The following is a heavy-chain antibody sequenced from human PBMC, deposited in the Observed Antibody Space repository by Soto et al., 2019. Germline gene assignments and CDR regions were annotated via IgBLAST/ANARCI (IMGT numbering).Heavy chain of an antibody. CDR1: GVSVNSNKYH. Sequence: QVQLQESGPGMVKPSETLSLTCAVSGVSVNSNKYHRTSIRQPPGKGPERNGQRGNPNDNPSLKSRITISVATSSNQFATRLRSVTAADPAIYYCAVYNEWGAGDGYWGQGTLVTVSA. J-gene: IGHJ4*02. D-gene: IGHD7-27*01. CDR3: AVYNEWGAGDGY. V-gene: IGHV4-61*01. CDR2: QRGNP.